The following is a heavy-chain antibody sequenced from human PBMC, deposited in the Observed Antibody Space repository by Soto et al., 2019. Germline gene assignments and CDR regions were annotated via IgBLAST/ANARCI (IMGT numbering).Heavy chain of an antibody. CDR1: GGSISSSSYY. V-gene: IGHV4-39*01. CDR2: RYYSGST. Sequence: QLQLQESGPGLVKPSETLSLTCTVSGGSISSSSYYWVWIRQPPGKGLEWIGSRYYSGSTYYHPSLKSRVTISVDTSKNQFSLKLCSVTAADTAVYYCATPGVDATPSFDYWGQGTLVTVSS. J-gene: IGHJ4*02. D-gene: IGHD2-15*01. CDR3: ATPGVDATPSFDY.